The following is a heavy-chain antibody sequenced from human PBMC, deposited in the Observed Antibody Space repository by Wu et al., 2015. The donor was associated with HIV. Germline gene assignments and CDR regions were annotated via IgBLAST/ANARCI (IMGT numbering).Heavy chain of an antibody. J-gene: IGHJ4*02. CDR2: INPNSGAS. V-gene: IGHV1-2*02. D-gene: IGHD2/OR15-2a*01. CDR3: ARLSPRAAEGY. Sequence: QAQLVQSGAEVKKPGASVKVSCKASGYTFTAYQIHWVRQAPGQGLEWVGWINPNSGASGFAQKFQGRVAMSTDTPVTTVHMDLNRLRSDDTAIYYCARLSPRAAEGYWGQGTLVTVSS. CDR1: GYTFTAYQ.